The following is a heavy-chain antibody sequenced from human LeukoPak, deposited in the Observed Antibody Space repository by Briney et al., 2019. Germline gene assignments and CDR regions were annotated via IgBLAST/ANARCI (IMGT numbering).Heavy chain of an antibody. CDR1: GFTFSSYA. Sequence: PGGSLRLSCAASGFTFSSYAMSWVRQAPGKGLEWVSAISGSGGSTYYADSVKGRFTISRDNSKNTLYLQMNSLSAEDTALYYCASFLGYCSSVRCYGAFDIWGQGTMVTVSS. CDR3: ASFLGYCSSVRCYGAFDI. D-gene: IGHD2-2*01. V-gene: IGHV3-23*01. J-gene: IGHJ3*02. CDR2: ISGSGGST.